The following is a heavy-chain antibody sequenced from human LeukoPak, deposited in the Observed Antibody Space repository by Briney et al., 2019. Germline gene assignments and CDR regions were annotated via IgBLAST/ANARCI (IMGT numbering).Heavy chain of an antibody. CDR1: GGSISSYY. Sequence: SEALSLTCTVSGGSISSYYWSWIRQPPGKGLEWIGHIYYSGSTNYNPSLKSRVTISVDTSKNQFSLKLSSVTAADTAVYYCARDRQGVDYWGQGTLVTVSS. CDR3: ARDRQGVDY. V-gene: IGHV4-59*01. J-gene: IGHJ4*02. D-gene: IGHD3-16*01. CDR2: IYYSGST.